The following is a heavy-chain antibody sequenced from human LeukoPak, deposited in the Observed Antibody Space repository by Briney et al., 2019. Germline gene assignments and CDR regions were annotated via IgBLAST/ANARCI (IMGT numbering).Heavy chain of an antibody. J-gene: IGHJ6*03. V-gene: IGHV4-39*01. CDR3: ARRVRQWLVYYMDV. CDR2: IFYTGST. D-gene: IGHD6-19*01. Sequence: SETLSLTCTVSGGSISSSSYYWGWIRQPPGKGLEWIGSIFYTGSTYYNPSLKSRVTISVDTSKNQFSLKLSSVTAADTAVYYCARRVRQWLVYYMDVWGKGTTVTISS. CDR1: GGSISSSSYY.